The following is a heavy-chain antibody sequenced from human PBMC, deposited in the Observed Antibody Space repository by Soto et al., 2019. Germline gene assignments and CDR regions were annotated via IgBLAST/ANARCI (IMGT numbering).Heavy chain of an antibody. Sequence: EVELLESGGGLAQPGGSLRLSCVASGFTFSRYGMNWVRQAPGKGLEWVSDITASGTTTHYADSVKGRFTISRDQSKNTVYLQMNTLRAEDTAVYYCAKDSGWLHHYWGQGTLVTVSS. CDR3: AKDSGWLHHY. D-gene: IGHD5-12*01. CDR1: GFTFSRYG. CDR2: ITASGTTT. V-gene: IGHV3-23*01. J-gene: IGHJ4*02.